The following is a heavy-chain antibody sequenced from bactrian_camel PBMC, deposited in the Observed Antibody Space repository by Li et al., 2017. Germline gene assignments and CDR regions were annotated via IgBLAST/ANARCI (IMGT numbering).Heavy chain of an antibody. Sequence: VQLVESGGGSVQPGGSLRLSCAASGLTFSSYAMSWVRQAPGKGLEWVSTINSAGGSTYYADSVKGRFTISRDSAKNMVYLQMNNVQSEDTAMYYCAAARDTCTTMQTRGVFWDGYYSYWGQGTQVTVS. CDR2: INSAGGST. J-gene: IGHJ4*01. V-gene: IGHV3S35*01. CDR1: GLTFSSYA. CDR3: AAARDTCTTMQTRGVFWDGYYSY. D-gene: IGHD3*01.